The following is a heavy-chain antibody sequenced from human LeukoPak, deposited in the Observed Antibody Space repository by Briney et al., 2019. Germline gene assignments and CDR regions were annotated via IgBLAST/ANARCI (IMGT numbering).Heavy chain of an antibody. V-gene: IGHV3-23*01. CDR3: AKDLTLFGVGSALDH. CDR2: LSGSGGST. J-gene: IGHJ4*02. D-gene: IGHD3-3*01. Sequence: GGSLRLSCAASGFTFSSYAMSWVRQAPGKGLEWVSTLSGSGGSTNFADSVKGRFTISRDNSKNTLYLQMNSLRAEDTAIYYCAKDLTLFGVGSALDHWGQGTLVTVSS. CDR1: GFTFSSYA.